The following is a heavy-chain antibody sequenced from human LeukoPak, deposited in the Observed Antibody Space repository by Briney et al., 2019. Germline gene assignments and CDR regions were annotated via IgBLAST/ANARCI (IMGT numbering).Heavy chain of an antibody. Sequence: PSETLSLTRNVSGGSISSSTYYWGWVRQPPGKGLEWIESIYNSGSTYYNPSLKSRVTIAVDTSKNQFSLKLSSVTAADTAVYYCARHSWGLPPAEYFQHWGQGTLVTVSS. CDR1: GGSISSSTYY. D-gene: IGHD3-16*01. CDR3: ARHSWGLPPAEYFQH. CDR2: IYNSGST. V-gene: IGHV4-39*01. J-gene: IGHJ1*01.